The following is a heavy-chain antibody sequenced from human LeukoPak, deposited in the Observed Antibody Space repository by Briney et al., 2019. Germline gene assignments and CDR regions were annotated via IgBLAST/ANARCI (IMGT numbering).Heavy chain of an antibody. D-gene: IGHD5-12*01. J-gene: IGHJ4*02. CDR2: IRSKANSYAT. CDR3: TRQASGGGHI. Sequence: GGSLRLSCSASGFTFSGSAMHWVRQASGKGLEWVGRIRSKANSYATAYAASVKGRFTISRDDSKNTAYLQMNSLKTEDTAVYYCTRQASGGGHIWGQGTLVTVSS. V-gene: IGHV3-73*01. CDR1: GFTFSGSA.